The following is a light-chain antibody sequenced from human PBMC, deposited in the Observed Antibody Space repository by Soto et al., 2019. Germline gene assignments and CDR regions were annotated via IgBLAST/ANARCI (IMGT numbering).Light chain of an antibody. CDR3: QEYDNWPLYT. CDR1: QSVNSN. CDR2: GAS. V-gene: IGKV3-15*01. J-gene: IGKJ2*01. Sequence: EIVMTQSPATLSVSPGERATLPCRASQSVNSNLAWYQQKPGQAPRLLIYGASTRATGIPARFSGSGSGTEFTITISRLQSEDFAVYYCQEYDNWPLYTFGQGTKVEIK.